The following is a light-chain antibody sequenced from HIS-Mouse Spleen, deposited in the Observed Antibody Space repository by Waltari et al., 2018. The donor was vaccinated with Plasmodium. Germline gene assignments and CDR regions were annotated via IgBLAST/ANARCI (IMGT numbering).Light chain of an antibody. CDR1: QSISSY. J-gene: IGKJ1*01. CDR3: QQSYSTPWT. CDR2: AAS. Sequence: QMTQSPPSLSAYVGDRVTITCRASQSISSYLNWYQQKPGKAPKLLIYAASSLQSGVPSRFSGSGSGTDFTLTISSLQPEDFATYYCQQSYSTPWTFGQGTKVEIK. V-gene: IGKV1-39*01.